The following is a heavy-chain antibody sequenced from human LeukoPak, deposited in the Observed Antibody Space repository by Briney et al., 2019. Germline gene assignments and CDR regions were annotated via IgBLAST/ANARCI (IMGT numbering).Heavy chain of an antibody. Sequence: GGSLRLSCAASGFTFSSYAVHWVRQAPGKGLEYVSAISSNGGSTYYASSVKGRFTISRDNSKNTLYLQMGSLRAEDMAVYYCARDISLGGGWYHFDYWGQGTLVTVSS. CDR2: ISSNGGST. V-gene: IGHV3-64*01. CDR3: ARDISLGGGWYHFDY. J-gene: IGHJ4*02. CDR1: GFTFSSYA. D-gene: IGHD6-19*01.